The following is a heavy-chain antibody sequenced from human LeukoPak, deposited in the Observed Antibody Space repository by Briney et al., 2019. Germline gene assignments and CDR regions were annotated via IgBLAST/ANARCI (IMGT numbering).Heavy chain of an antibody. CDR1: GGTFSSYA. CDR3: ATDDSSGYVFDY. J-gene: IGHJ4*02. D-gene: IGHD3-22*01. Sequence: SVKVSCKASGGTFSSYAISWVRQAPGQGLEWMGGIIPIFGTANYAQKFQGRVTITTDESTSTAYMELSSLRSEDTAVYYWATDDSSGYVFDYWGQGTLVTVSS. V-gene: IGHV1-69*05. CDR2: IIPIFGTA.